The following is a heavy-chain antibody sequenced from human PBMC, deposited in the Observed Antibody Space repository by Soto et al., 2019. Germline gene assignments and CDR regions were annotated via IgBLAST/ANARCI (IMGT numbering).Heavy chain of an antibody. D-gene: IGHD1-20*01. Sequence: SVKVSCKASGFTFISSAVQWVRQARGQRLEWIGWIVVGSGNTNYAQKFQERVTITRDMSTGTAYMELSSLRSEDTAVYYCAAETYNWNSWLDPWGQGTLVTVSS. J-gene: IGHJ5*02. CDR1: GFTFISSA. CDR3: AAETYNWNSWLDP. CDR2: IVVGSGNT. V-gene: IGHV1-58*01.